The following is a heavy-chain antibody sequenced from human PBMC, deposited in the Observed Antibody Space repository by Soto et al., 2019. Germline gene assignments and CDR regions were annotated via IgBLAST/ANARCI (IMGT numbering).Heavy chain of an antibody. CDR2: IIPIFGTA. J-gene: IGHJ4*02. D-gene: IGHD3-10*01. CDR3: ARGSGDGSGVFDY. CDR1: GGTFSSYA. V-gene: IGHV1-69*12. Sequence: QVQLVQSGAEVKKPGSSVKVSCKASGGTFSSYAISWVRQAPGQGLEWMGGIIPIFGTANYAQKFQGRVAIPADVXTSTAYMELSSPRSEDTAVYYCARGSGDGSGVFDYWGQGTLVTVSS.